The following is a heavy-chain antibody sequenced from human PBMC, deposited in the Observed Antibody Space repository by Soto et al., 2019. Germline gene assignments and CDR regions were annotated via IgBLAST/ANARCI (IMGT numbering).Heavy chain of an antibody. D-gene: IGHD6-19*01. J-gene: IGHJ5*02. CDR3: ARDPVWAVAGTPISGP. Sequence: QVQLVQSGAEVKKPGSSVKVSCKASGGTFSSYTISWVRQAPGQGLEWMGRIIPILGIANYAQKFQGRVTITADKSTSTAYMELSSLRSEDTAVYYCARDPVWAVAGTPISGPWGQGTLVTVSS. V-gene: IGHV1-69*08. CDR1: GGTFSSYT. CDR2: IIPILGIA.